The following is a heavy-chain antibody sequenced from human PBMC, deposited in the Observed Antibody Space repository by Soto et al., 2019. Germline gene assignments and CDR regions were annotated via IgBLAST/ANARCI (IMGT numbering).Heavy chain of an antibody. CDR2: ISCTSNYI. J-gene: IGHJ6*04. CDR3: AWDQLPATLTVYYYLGIDL. V-gene: IGHV3-21*01. Sequence: EVQLLETGGGLVKSGGSLRLSFAASGFTFSFYSMNWVRQAPGQGLEWASSISCTSNYIYYADSVKGRFTISRDNARLSLYLKMISLSPEDRVAYFCAWDQLPATLTVYYYLGIDLWGKGTTVSVSS. D-gene: IGHD4-17*01. CDR1: GFTFSFYS.